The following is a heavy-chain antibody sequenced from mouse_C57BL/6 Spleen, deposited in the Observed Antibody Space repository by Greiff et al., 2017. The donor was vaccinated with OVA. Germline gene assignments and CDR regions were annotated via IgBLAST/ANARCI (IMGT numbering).Heavy chain of an antibody. D-gene: IGHD4-1*02. V-gene: IGHV8-12*01. CDR2: IYWDDDK. CDR1: GFSLSTSGMG. CDR3: ARRASTGPGVFAY. Sequence: QVQLKESGPGILQSSQTLSLTCSFSGFSLSTSGMGVSWIRQPSGKGLEWLAHIYWDDDKRYNPSLKSRLTISKDTSRNQVFLKITSVDTADTATYYCARRASTGPGVFAYWGQGTLVTVSA. J-gene: IGHJ3*01.